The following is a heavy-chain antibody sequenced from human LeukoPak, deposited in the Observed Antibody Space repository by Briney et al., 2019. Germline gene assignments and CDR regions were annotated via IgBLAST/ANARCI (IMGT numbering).Heavy chain of an antibody. CDR3: ARSLLYYYDSSGPEN. D-gene: IGHD3-22*01. CDR2: INTDGSST. V-gene: IGHV3-74*01. CDR1: GFTFSNYW. J-gene: IGHJ4*02. Sequence: GGSLRLSCAASGFTFSNYWMHWVRQAPGKGLAWVSRINTDGSSTSYADSVKGRFTISRDNAKNTLYLQMNSLRAEDTAVYYCARSLLYYYDSSGPENWGQGSLVTASS.